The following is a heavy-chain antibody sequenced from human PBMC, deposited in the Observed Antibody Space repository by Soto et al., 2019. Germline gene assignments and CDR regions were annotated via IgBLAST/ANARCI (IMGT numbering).Heavy chain of an antibody. V-gene: IGHV1-69*13. D-gene: IGHD6-13*01. Sequence: SVQVSCQASVGPLSSYAISWLRPAPGQGLEGMRGIIPIFGTANYAQKFEGRDKITADVSTRIAYMKLSGLGTEDRAEYYCARVPLDPIAASDNGFDPWGQGTLVTVSS. CDR1: VGPLSSYA. CDR3: ARVPLDPIAASDNGFDP. J-gene: IGHJ5*02. CDR2: IIPIFGTA.